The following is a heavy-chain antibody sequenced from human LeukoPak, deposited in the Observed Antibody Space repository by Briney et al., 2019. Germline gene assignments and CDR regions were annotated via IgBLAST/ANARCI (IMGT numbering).Heavy chain of an antibody. CDR3: ARVDISAGYFY. Sequence: GASVTVSCTASGYTFTSYDINWVRQATGQGLEWMGWMNPNSGNTGYAQNLQGRVTMTTDTSTSTAYMELRSLRSDDTAVYYCARVDISAGYFYWGQGTLVTVSS. CDR2: MNPNSGNT. D-gene: IGHD3-9*01. CDR1: GYTFTSYD. J-gene: IGHJ4*02. V-gene: IGHV1-8*01.